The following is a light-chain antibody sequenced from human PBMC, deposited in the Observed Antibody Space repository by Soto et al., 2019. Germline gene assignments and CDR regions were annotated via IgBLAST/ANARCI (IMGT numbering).Light chain of an antibody. J-gene: IGKJ1*01. V-gene: IGKV1-39*01. CDR2: AAS. Sequence: DIQVTKSPSSLSASVGGRVTITCRASQSISNYLNWYQQKPGKAPELLIYAASSLQSGVPSRFSGRGSGTDFTLTISSLQPEDSATYYCQQSYDTPWTFGQGTKVEIK. CDR1: QSISNY. CDR3: QQSYDTPWT.